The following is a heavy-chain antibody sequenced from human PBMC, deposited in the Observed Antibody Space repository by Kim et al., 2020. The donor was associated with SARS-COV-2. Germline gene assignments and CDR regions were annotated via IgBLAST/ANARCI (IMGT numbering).Heavy chain of an antibody. V-gene: IGHV4-34*01. CDR1: GGSFSGYY. Sequence: SETLSLTCAVYGGSFSGYYWSWIRQPPGKGLEWIGEINHSGSTNYNPSLKSRVTISVDTSKNQFSLKLSSVTAADTAVYYCARGRTTVTTRTLYWYFDLWGRGTLVTVSS. CDR2: INHSGST. CDR3: ARGRTTVTTRTLYWYFDL. D-gene: IGHD4-17*01. J-gene: IGHJ2*01.